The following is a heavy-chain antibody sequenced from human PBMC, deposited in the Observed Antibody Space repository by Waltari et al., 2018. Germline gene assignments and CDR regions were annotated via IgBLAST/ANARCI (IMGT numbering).Heavy chain of an antibody. V-gene: IGHV3-23*01. CDR2: INTAGRTT. CDR3: AKAFLAVKPYYFDF. J-gene: IGHJ4*02. D-gene: IGHD3-22*01. Sequence: EVQLLESGGNLVQPGGSLRLSCAASGFIFSAYGMAWVRPAPGKALEWVARINTAGRTTDYADSVRGRVTISRDKSQGTLYLQMNDLRAEDTAIYYCAKAFLAVKPYYFDFWGQGTLVTVSS. CDR1: GFIFSAYG.